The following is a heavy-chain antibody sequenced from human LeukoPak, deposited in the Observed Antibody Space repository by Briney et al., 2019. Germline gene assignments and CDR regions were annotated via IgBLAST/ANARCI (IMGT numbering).Heavy chain of an antibody. D-gene: IGHD2-2*01. V-gene: IGHV3-48*01. J-gene: IGHJ3*02. CDR3: ARGGNCTSTNCPPGAFDI. CDR2: ISSSSATI. CDR1: GFTFSRYS. Sequence: QSGGSLRLSCAASGFTFSRYSMNWVRQAPGKGLEWVSYISSSSATIYHAASVKGRFTISRDNAKNSLYLQMNSLRGEDTAVYYCARGGNCTSTNCPPGAFDIWGQGTMVTVSS.